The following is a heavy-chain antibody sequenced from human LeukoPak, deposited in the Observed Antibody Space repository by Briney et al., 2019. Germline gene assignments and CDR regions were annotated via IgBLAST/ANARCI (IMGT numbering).Heavy chain of an antibody. J-gene: IGHJ4*02. Sequence: QTGGSLRLSCAASGFTFNNYVMSWVRQAPGKGLEWVSVISGSGGSTYYADSVKGRFTISRDNSKNTLYLQMNSLRAEDTAVYYCAKSSSGWYNFDYWGQGTLVSVSS. CDR3: AKSSSGWYNFDY. V-gene: IGHV3-23*01. D-gene: IGHD6-19*01. CDR2: ISGSGGST. CDR1: GFTFNNYV.